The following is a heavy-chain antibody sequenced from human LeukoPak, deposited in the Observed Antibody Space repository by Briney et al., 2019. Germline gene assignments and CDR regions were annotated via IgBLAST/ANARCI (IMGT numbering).Heavy chain of an antibody. CDR1: DGSISGYY. CDR3: ARDRVYGDRDYFDY. D-gene: IGHD4-17*01. J-gene: IGHJ4*02. V-gene: IGHV4-59*01. Sequence: PSETLSLTCVVSDGSISGYYWSWIRHIPGKGLEWIGYIFYAGGTDYNPSLKSRVTISVDTSKNQFSLKLSSVTAADTAVYYCARDRVYGDRDYFDYWGQGTLVTVSS. CDR2: IFYAGGT.